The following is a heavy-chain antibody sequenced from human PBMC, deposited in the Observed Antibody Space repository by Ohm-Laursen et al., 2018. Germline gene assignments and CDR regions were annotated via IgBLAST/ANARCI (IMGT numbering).Heavy chain of an antibody. J-gene: IGHJ3*02. CDR1: GFTVSNAW. CDR2: ININGAMT. V-gene: IGHV3-23*01. Sequence: SLRLSCAASGFTVSNAWMSWVRQAPGKGLEWVSGININGAMTHYADSVKGRFTMSRDNSKNTLYLQMNSLRVEDTAVYHCAKDQMASSWSHDAFDMWGQGTMVTVSS. D-gene: IGHD6-13*01. CDR3: AKDQMASSWSHDAFDM.